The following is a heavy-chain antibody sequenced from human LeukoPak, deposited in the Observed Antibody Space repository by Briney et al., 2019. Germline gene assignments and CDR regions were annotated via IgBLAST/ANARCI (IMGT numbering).Heavy chain of an antibody. D-gene: IGHD4-17*01. CDR2: INHSGST. CDR3: ARGDYGGSGY. Sequence: KPSETLSLTCAVYGGSFSGYYWSWIRQPPGKGLEWIGEINHSGSTNYNPSLESRVTISVDTSKNQFSLKLSSVTAADTAVYYCARGDYGGSGYWGQGTLVTVSS. V-gene: IGHV4-34*01. J-gene: IGHJ4*02. CDR1: GGSFSGYY.